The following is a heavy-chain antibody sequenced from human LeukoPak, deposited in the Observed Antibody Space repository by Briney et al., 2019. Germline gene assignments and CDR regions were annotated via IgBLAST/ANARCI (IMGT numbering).Heavy chain of an antibody. J-gene: IGHJ3*02. Sequence: SVKGRFTISRDNAKNSLYLQMNSLRAEDTAVYYCASTTQSDARGGEAAAGGAGAFDIWGQGTMVTVSS. D-gene: IGHD6-13*01. CDR3: ASTTQSDARGGEAAAGGAGAFDI. V-gene: IGHV3-11*06.